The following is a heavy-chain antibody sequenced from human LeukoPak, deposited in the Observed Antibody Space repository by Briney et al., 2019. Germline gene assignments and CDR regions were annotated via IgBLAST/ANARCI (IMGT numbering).Heavy chain of an antibody. V-gene: IGHV3-23*01. CDR3: AGSSAVVTPYFDY. J-gene: IGHJ4*02. Sequence: GGSLRLSCAASGFTVSSNYMSWVRQAPGKGLEWVSAISGSGGSAYYADSVKGRFTISRDNSKNTLYLQMNSLRAEDTAVYYCAGSSAVVTPYFDYWGQGTLVTVSS. D-gene: IGHD4-23*01. CDR2: ISGSGGSA. CDR1: GFTVSSNY.